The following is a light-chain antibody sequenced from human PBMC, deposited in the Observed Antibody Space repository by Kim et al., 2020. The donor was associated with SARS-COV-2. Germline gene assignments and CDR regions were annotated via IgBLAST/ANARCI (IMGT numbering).Light chain of an antibody. CDR2: AAS. V-gene: IGKV1-8*01. Sequence: AIRITQSPSSLSASTGDRVTITCRASQGISSYLAWYQQKPGKAPKLLIYAASTLQSGVPSRFSGSGSGTDFTLTISCLQSEDFAIYYCQQYYSYPGTFGQGTKLEI. CDR3: QQYYSYPGT. J-gene: IGKJ2*01. CDR1: QGISSY.